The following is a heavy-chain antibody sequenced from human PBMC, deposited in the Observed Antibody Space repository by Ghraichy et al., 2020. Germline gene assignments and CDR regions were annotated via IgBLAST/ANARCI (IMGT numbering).Heavy chain of an antibody. Sequence: GSLRLSCVGSGFTFSSYSMNWVRQAPGKGLEWVSYITSSSRFISYADSVKGRFTVSRDNAQNSLYLQLKILRDEDTDVYYCARGSTVVRYYYYDGMDVWGQGTTVTVSS. CDR1: GFTFSSYS. CDR2: ITSSSRFI. V-gene: IGHV3-48*02. J-gene: IGHJ6*02. CDR3: ARGSTVVRYYYYDGMDV. D-gene: IGHD4-23*01.